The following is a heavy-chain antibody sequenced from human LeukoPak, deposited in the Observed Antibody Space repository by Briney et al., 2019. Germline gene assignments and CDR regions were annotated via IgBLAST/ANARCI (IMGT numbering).Heavy chain of an antibody. CDR3: ARDVGGYDPYYGMDV. CDR1: GFTFSSYG. V-gene: IGHV3-33*01. CDR2: IWYDESNQ. D-gene: IGHD5-12*01. J-gene: IGHJ6*02. Sequence: GRSLRLSCAASGFTFSSYGMQWVRQAPGKGLEWVAVIWYDESNQYYADSVKGRFTISRDNSKNTLYLQMNSLRAEDTAVYYCARDVGGYDPYYGMDVRGQGTTVIVSS.